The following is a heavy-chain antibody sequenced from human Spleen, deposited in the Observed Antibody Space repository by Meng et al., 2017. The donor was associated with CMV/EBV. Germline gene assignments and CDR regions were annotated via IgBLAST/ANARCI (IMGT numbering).Heavy chain of an antibody. J-gene: IGHJ4*02. CDR1: YSFSTYD. Sequence: YSFSTYDMHWVRQAPGQRLEWMGWINSVDSNTEYSQKFQGRVSMRRDKSASTAYVELSRLTSEDTAVYYCARGGYEFVWGSYRHFEFWGQGTLVTVSS. D-gene: IGHD3-16*02. CDR3: ARGGYEFVWGSYRHFEF. V-gene: IGHV1-3*01. CDR2: INSVDSNT.